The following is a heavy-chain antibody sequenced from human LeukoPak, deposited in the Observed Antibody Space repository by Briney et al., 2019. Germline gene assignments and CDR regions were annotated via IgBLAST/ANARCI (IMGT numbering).Heavy chain of an antibody. Sequence: GGSLRLSCAASGFTFSSYGMHWVRQAPGKGLEWVAVISYDESNKYFADSVKGRFTISRDNPKNTLYLQMNSLRPEDTAVYYCVSFYETYWGRGTLVTVSS. D-gene: IGHD2/OR15-2a*01. CDR1: GFTFSSYG. CDR2: ISYDESNK. V-gene: IGHV3-30*03. J-gene: IGHJ4*02. CDR3: VSFYETY.